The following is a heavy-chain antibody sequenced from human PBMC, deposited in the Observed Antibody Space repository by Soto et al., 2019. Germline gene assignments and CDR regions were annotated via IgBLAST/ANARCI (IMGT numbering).Heavy chain of an antibody. CDR3: ARGDRGGSGSPASYYYSGLDV. J-gene: IGHJ6*02. Sequence: DVQLLESGGDLVQPGGSLRLPCAASGFTFSSYAMSWVRQAPGKGLEWVSSVSAGGDMTYYSDSVKGRFTISRDNSNNALFLQMNRRRAEDPALYYCARGDRGGSGSPASYYYSGLDVWGQGTTVTVSS. V-gene: IGHV3-23*01. D-gene: IGHD3-10*01. CDR1: GFTFSSYA. CDR2: VSAGGDMT.